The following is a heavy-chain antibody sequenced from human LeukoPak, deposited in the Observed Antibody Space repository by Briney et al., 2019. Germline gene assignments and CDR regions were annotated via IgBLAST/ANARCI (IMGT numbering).Heavy chain of an antibody. D-gene: IGHD5-12*01. CDR2: ISSHATTI. V-gene: IGHV3-11*01. Sequence: PGGSLRLSCAASGFIFSDYYMSWIRQAPGRGLERVSFISSHATTIYYADSVKGRFTISRDNAKNSLYLQMNSLRAEDTAVYYCARDRLKQRIVATITWFDPWGQGTLVTVSS. CDR1: GFIFSDYY. J-gene: IGHJ5*02. CDR3: ARDRLKQRIVATITWFDP.